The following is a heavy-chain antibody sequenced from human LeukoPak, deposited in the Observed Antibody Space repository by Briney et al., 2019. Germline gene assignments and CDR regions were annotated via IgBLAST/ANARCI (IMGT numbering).Heavy chain of an antibody. V-gene: IGHV3-33*01. J-gene: IGHJ4*02. CDR3: ARDQTTMIVEYYFDY. CDR1: GFTFSSYG. CDR2: IWYDGSNK. Sequence: GRSLRLSCAASGFTFSSYGMHWVRQAPGKGLEWVAVIWYDGSNKYYADSVKGRFTISRDNSKNTLYLQMNSLRAEDTAVYYCARDQTTMIVEYYFDYWGQGTLVTVSS. D-gene: IGHD3-22*01.